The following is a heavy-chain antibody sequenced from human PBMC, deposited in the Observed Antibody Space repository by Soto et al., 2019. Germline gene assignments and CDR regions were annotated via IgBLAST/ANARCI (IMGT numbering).Heavy chain of an antibody. CDR1: GGSISSGGYS. V-gene: IGHV4-30-2*01. CDR2: IYHSGST. J-gene: IGHJ4*02. CDR3: AAGGGLPRYY. D-gene: IGHD5-12*01. Sequence: QLQLQESGSGLVKPSQTLSLTCAVSGGSISSGGYSWSWIRQPPGKGLEWIGYIYHSGSTYYNPFPKSRVTTSVDRSQNQFSLKLSSVTAADTAVYYCAAGGGLPRYYWGQGTLVTVSS.